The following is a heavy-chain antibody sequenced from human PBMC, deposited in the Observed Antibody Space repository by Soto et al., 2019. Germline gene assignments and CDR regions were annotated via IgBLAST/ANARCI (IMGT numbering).Heavy chain of an antibody. D-gene: IGHD2-15*01. CDR3: ARGDCVGGTCYSLAGSFYYYMDV. V-gene: IGHV3-74*02. J-gene: IGHJ6*03. CDR1: GFTFSNYW. Sequence: EVQLVESGGGLVQPGGSLRLSCAASGFTFSNYWMYWVRQAPGKGLEWVSRINSDGSVSSYADSVKGRLTISRENVKNTLYLQMDSLTPEDTAVYYCARGDCVGGTCYSLAGSFYYYMDVWGKGTTVTVFS. CDR2: INSDGSVS.